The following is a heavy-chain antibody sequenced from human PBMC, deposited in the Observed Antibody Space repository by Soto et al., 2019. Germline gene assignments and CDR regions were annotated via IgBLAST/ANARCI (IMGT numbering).Heavy chain of an antibody. CDR3: AKDAVAYNGDRDWLYP. CDR2: IGGGGADT. Sequence: GGSLRLSCAASGFTFSNYAMSWVRQAPGKGLESVSAIGGGGADTYYADSVKGRFTISRDNSKNTLYLQMNSLRADDTAVYYCAKDAVAYNGDRDWLYPWGQGT. CDR1: GFTFSNYA. V-gene: IGHV3-23*01. J-gene: IGHJ5*02. D-gene: IGHD6-19*01.